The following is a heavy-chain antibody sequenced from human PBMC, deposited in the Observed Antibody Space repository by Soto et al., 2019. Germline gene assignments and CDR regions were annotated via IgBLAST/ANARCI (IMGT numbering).Heavy chain of an antibody. CDR3: ASLSPYDSSGYYYGY. CDR2: IYPGDSDT. D-gene: IGHD3-22*01. J-gene: IGHJ4*02. CDR1: GYSFAGYW. Sequence: LGESLKISCKGSGYSFAGYWVGWVRQMPGKGLEWMGIIYPGDSDTRYSPSFQGQVTISADKSISTAYLQWSSLKASDTAMYYCASLSPYDSSGYYYGYWGQGTLVTVSS. V-gene: IGHV5-51*01.